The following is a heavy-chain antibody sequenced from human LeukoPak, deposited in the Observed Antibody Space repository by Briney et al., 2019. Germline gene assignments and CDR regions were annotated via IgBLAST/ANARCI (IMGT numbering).Heavy chain of an antibody. CDR1: GGSISSGGYY. D-gene: IGHD1-7*01. CDR2: IYHSGST. V-gene: IGHV4-30-2*01. Sequence: SETLSLTCTVSGGSISSGGYYWSWIRQAPGKGLEWIGYIYHSGSTYYNPSLKSRVTISVDRSKNQFSLKLSSVTAADTAVYYCARVRDDGTTRPFGYWGQGTLVTVSS. J-gene: IGHJ4*02. CDR3: ARVRDDGTTRPFGY.